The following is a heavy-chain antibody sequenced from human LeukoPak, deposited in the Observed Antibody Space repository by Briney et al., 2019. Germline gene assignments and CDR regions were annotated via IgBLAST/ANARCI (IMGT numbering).Heavy chain of an antibody. CDR2: IAGSGSST. D-gene: IGHD3-10*01. CDR3: ARLRGGWYFDL. Sequence: PGGSLRLSCAASGFTFSSYAMNWVRQAPGKGLEWVSTIAGSGSSTYYADSVKGRFTISRDNSKNTLHLQMNSLRAEDTAVYYCARLRGGWYFDLWGRGTLVTVSS. V-gene: IGHV3-23*01. J-gene: IGHJ2*01. CDR1: GFTFSSYA.